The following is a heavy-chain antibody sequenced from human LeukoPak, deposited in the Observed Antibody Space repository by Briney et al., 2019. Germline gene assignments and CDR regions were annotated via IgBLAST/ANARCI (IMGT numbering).Heavy chain of an antibody. D-gene: IGHD5-18*01. Sequence: GRSLSLSCAASGFTLGGYSMSWVRQAPGKGLEWVGFIRLNAYGGTTEYAASVKGRCTISRDDSKSIAYLQMNSLKTEDTAVYYCTRLAQVDTALVDYFDYWGQGALVTVSS. J-gene: IGHJ4*02. CDR3: TRLAQVDTALVDYFDY. CDR2: IRLNAYGGTT. V-gene: IGHV3-49*04. CDR1: GFTLGGYS.